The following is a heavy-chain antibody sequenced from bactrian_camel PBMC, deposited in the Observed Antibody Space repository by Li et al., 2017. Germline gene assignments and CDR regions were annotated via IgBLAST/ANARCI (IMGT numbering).Heavy chain of an antibody. J-gene: IGHJ6*01. CDR3: ASRVGPESCGLFAEFGY. Sequence: QLVESGGDLVQPGGSLTLSCTASGFTFSGYWMYWVRQTPAKGLEWVSGVASNGGSTEYADSIVGRFTVSRDNAKNMVYLHMTSLKPEDTAVYYCASRVGPESCGLFAEFGYWGQGTQVTVS. V-gene: IGHV3S25*01. CDR1: GFTFSGYW. CDR2: VASNGGST.